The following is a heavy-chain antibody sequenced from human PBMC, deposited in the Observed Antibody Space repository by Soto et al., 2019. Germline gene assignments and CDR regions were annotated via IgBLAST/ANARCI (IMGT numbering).Heavy chain of an antibody. CDR2: IYYSGST. V-gene: IGHV4-30-4*01. Sequence: SETLSLTCTVSGGSISSGDYCWSWIRKPPGKGLEWIGYIYYSGSTYYNPSLKSRVTISVDTSKNQFSLKLSSVTAADTAVYYCARVGGFGATTIDYWGQGTLLTVSS. D-gene: IGHD3-10*01. CDR1: GGSISSGDYC. J-gene: IGHJ4*02. CDR3: ARVGGFGATTIDY.